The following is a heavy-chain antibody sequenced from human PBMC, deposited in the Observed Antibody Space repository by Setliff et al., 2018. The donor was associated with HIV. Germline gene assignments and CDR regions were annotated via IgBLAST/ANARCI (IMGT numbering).Heavy chain of an antibody. Sequence: SETLSLTCTVSGGSISSRSYYWSWLRQPAGKGLEWIGRIYISGSANYNPSLKSRVTISVDTSKNQFSLKLSSVTAADTAIYYCAREDSSSWYSNYFDDWGQGTLVTVSS. J-gene: IGHJ4*02. CDR3: AREDSSSWYSNYFDD. D-gene: IGHD6-13*01. CDR1: GGSISSRSYY. CDR2: IYISGSA. V-gene: IGHV4-61*02.